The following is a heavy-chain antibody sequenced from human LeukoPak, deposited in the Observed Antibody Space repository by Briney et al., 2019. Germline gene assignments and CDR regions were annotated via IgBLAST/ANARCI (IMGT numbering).Heavy chain of an antibody. J-gene: IGHJ3*02. CDR2: ISYSGST. V-gene: IGHV4-61*01. CDR3: ARGFDGPNAFDI. D-gene: IGHD3-9*01. CDR1: GGSISSGSYY. Sequence: SQTLSLTCTVSGGSISSGSYYWSWIRQPPGKGLEWIGHISYSGSTNYNPSLKSRVTVSIDTSKNQVSLKLSSMTAADTAVYYCARGFDGPNAFDIWGQGTMVTVSS.